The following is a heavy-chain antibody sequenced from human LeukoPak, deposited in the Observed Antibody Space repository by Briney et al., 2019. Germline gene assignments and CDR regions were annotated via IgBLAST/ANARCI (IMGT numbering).Heavy chain of an antibody. CDR1: GFTFSSYW. CDR3: ARDHVLTSLLEWRFGNYYMDV. Sequence: GGSLRLSCAASGFTFSSYWMSWVRQAPGKGLEWVSYISSSSSTIYYADSVKGRFTISRDNAKNSLYLQMNSLRAEDTAVYYCARDHVLTSLLEWRFGNYYMDVWGKGTTVTVSS. D-gene: IGHD3-10*01. V-gene: IGHV3-48*01. CDR2: ISSSSSTI. J-gene: IGHJ6*03.